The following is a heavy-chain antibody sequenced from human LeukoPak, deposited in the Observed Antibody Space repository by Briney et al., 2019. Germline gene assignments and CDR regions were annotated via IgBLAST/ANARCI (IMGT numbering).Heavy chain of an antibody. V-gene: IGHV3-53*01. CDR2: IYSGGST. Sequence: GGSLRLSCAASGFTVSSNYMSWVRQAPGKGLEWVSVIYSGGSTYYADSVKGRFTISRDNSKNTLYLQMNSLRVEDTAVYYCAREDNGGATDDGFDVWGHGTVVIVSS. CDR1: GFTVSSNY. CDR3: AREDNGGATDDGFDV. D-gene: IGHD3-16*01. J-gene: IGHJ3*01.